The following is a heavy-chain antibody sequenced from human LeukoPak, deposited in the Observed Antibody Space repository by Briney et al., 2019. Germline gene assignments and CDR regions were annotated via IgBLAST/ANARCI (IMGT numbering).Heavy chain of an antibody. Sequence: ASVKVSXKASGYTFTSYGISWVRQAPGQGLEWMGWISAYNGNTNYAQKLQGRVTMTEDTSTDTAYMELSSLRSEDTAVYYCATSAAVGYYYYMDVWGKGTTVTVSS. D-gene: IGHD6-25*01. V-gene: IGHV1-18*01. CDR3: ATSAAVGYYYYMDV. J-gene: IGHJ6*03. CDR2: ISAYNGNT. CDR1: GYTFTSYG.